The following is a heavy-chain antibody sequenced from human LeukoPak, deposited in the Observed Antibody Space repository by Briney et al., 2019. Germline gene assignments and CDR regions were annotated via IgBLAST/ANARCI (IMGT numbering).Heavy chain of an antibody. D-gene: IGHD6-13*01. J-gene: IGHJ5*02. Sequence: PGGSLRLSCAASGFTFSSYSMNGVRQAPGKGLEWVSSISSSSSYIYYADSVEGRFTISRDNAKNSLYLQMNSLRAEDTAVYYCARGGYSSSWYPPPWFDPWGQGTLVTVSS. CDR2: ISSSSSYI. CDR1: GFTFSSYS. V-gene: IGHV3-21*01. CDR3: ARGGYSSSWYPPPWFDP.